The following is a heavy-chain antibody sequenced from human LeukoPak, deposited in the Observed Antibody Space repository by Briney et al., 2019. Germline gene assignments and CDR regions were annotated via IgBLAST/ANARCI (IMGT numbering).Heavy chain of an antibody. CDR2: INPSVGNT. V-gene: IGHV1-46*01. CDR1: GYTFTSYH. J-gene: IGHJ4*02. Sequence: ASVKVSCKASGYTFTSYHIHWVRQAPGQGLEWMGIINPSVGNTAYAQEFQGRVTMTRDTSTSTVFMELISLRSEDTAVYYCARVYDSSGYYLDYWGQGTLVTVSS. CDR3: ARVYDSSGYYLDY. D-gene: IGHD3-22*01.